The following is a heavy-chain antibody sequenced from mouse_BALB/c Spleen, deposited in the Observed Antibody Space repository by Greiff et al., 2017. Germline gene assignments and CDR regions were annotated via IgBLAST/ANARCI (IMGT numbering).Heavy chain of an antibody. CDR1: GYSITSGYY. J-gene: IGHJ3*01. V-gene: IGHV3-6*02. CDR3: ASPLLRLRSFAY. Sequence: EVQRVESGPGLVKPSQSLSLTCSVTGYSITSGYYWNWIRQFPGNKLEWMGYISYDGSNNYNPSLKNRISITRDTSKNQFFLKLNSVTTEDTATYYCASPLLRLRSFAYWGQGTLVTVSA. CDR2: ISYDGSN. D-gene: IGHD1-2*01.